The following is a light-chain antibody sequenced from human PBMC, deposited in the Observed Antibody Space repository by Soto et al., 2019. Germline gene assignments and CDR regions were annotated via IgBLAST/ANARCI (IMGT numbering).Light chain of an antibody. V-gene: IGLV1-40*01. J-gene: IGLJ3*02. CDR1: SSNIGAGYD. CDR3: QSFDSSLSGWV. Sequence: QSVLTQSPSVSGAPGQRVTISCTGSSSNIGAGYDVHWYQQLPGTAPKLLIYSNNNRPSGVPDRFSGSKSGTSASLAITGLQAEDEADYYCQSFDSSLSGWVFGGGTKLIVL. CDR2: SNN.